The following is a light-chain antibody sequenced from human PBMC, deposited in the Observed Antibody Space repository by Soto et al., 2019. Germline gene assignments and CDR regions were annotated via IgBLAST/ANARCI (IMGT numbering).Light chain of an antibody. Sequence: QSALTQPASVSGSPGQSITISGTGTSSDVGGYHYVSWYQQHPGKAPKLMIYDVSHRPSGVSNRFSGSKSGNTGSLTISGLQAEDEADYYCSSYTSSSTLVVFGGGTKLTVL. V-gene: IGLV2-14*01. CDR1: SSDVGGYHY. J-gene: IGLJ2*01. CDR2: DVS. CDR3: SSYTSSSTLVV.